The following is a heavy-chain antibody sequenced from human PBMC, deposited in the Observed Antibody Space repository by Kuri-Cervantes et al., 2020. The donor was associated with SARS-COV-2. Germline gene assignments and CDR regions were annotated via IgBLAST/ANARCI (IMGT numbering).Heavy chain of an antibody. CDR2: IAYAGSNK. CDR1: GFTFSSYG. D-gene: IGHD1-26*01. CDR3: AKEYSGNWGYGY. Sequence: GRSRRPSCAASGFTFSSYGMHWVRQAPGKGLEWVAVIAYAGSNKYYADSVKGRFNISRDNSKNTLYMQMNSLRAEDTSVYYRAKEYSGNWGYGYWGQGTMVTVSS. J-gene: IGHJ4*02. V-gene: IGHV3-30*18.